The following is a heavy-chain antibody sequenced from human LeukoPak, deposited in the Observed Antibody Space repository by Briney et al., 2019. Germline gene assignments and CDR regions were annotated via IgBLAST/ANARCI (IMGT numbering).Heavy chain of an antibody. CDR2: IYPGDSDT. CDR3: ARYMVRGVIGYYYYGMDV. J-gene: IGHJ6*02. V-gene: IGHV5-51*01. Sequence: GESLKISCKGSGYSFTSYWMGWVRQMPGKGLEWMGIIYPGDSDTRYSPSFQGQVTISADKSISTAYLQWSSLKASDTAMYYCARYMVRGVIGYYYYGMDVWGQGTTVTVSS. CDR1: GYSFTSYW. D-gene: IGHD3-10*01.